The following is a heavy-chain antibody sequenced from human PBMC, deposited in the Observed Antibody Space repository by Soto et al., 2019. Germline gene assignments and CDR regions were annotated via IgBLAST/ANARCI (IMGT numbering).Heavy chain of an antibody. Sequence: SETLSLTCSVSGCSFSSDNYYWGWIRQPPGEGLEWLGSMYYTGSFHYNPSLKGRVAISVDTSKSRFSLRLTSVTAADTAVYYCVRTYSSGWYPSYYFDSWGHGTLVTVSS. V-gene: IGHV4-39*01. CDR2: MYYTGSF. J-gene: IGHJ4*01. CDR1: GCSFSSDNYY. CDR3: VRTYSSGWYPSYYFDS. D-gene: IGHD6-19*01.